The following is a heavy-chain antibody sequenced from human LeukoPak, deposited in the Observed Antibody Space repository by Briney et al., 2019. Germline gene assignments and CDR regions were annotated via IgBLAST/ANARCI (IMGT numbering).Heavy chain of an antibody. D-gene: IGHD3-3*01. CDR1: GGSISSYY. V-gene: IGHV4-4*07. CDR3: ESYDFWSGYTPVDY. Sequence: SETLSLTCTVSGGSISSYYWSWIRQPAGKGLEWIGRIYTSGSTNYNPSLKSRVTMSVDTSKNQFSLKLSSVTAADTAVYYCESYDFWSGYTPVDYWGQGTLVTVSS. J-gene: IGHJ4*02. CDR2: IYTSGST.